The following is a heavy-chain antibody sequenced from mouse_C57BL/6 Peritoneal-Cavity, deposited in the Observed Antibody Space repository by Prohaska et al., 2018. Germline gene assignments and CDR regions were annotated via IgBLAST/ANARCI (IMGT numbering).Heavy chain of an antibody. CDR2: INPSSCYT. CDR1: GYTFTSYT. J-gene: IGHJ2*01. V-gene: IGHV1-4*01. Sequence: MSCKASGYTFTSYTMHWVKQRPGQGLEWIGYINPSSCYTKSNQKFKDKATLTADKSSSTAYMQLSSLTSEDSAVYYCARSDITTVVADYWGQGTTLTVSS. D-gene: IGHD1-1*01. CDR3: ARSDITTVVADY.